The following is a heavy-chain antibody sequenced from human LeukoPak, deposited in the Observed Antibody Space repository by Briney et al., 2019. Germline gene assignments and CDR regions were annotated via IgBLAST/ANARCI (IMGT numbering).Heavy chain of an antibody. Sequence: ASVKVSCKASGYTFTGYYMHWVRQAPGQGLEWMGWINPNSGGTNFAQKFQGRVTMTRDTSISTAYMELSRLRSDDTAVYYCARDPSDIVVVPAAMYFDYWGQGTLVTVSS. CDR3: ARDPSDIVVVPAAMYFDY. CDR1: GYTFTGYY. CDR2: INPNSGGT. D-gene: IGHD2-2*01. V-gene: IGHV1-2*02. J-gene: IGHJ4*02.